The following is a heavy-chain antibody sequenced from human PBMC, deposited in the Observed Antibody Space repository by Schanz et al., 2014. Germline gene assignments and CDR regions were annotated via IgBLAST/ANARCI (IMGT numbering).Heavy chain of an antibody. CDR2: IGYLGDT. J-gene: IGHJ4*02. V-gene: IGHV3-13*01. D-gene: IGHD1-1*01. Sequence: EVLLVESGGGLIQPGGSLRLSCTASGFTLSNSDMHWVRQGTGKGLEWVSTIGYLGDTYYPDSVKGRFTVSRDSGQNSLYLQMNSLRAGDTAVYYCARGTDWNLHYWGQGALVTVSS. CDR1: GFTLSNSD. CDR3: ARGTDWNLHY.